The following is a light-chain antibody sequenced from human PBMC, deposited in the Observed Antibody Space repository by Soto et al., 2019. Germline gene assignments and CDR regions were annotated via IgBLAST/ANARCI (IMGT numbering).Light chain of an antibody. Sequence: QSALTQPASVSGSPGQSITISCTGTSSDVGGYNYVSWYQQHPGKAPKLMIYEVSNRPSGVSNRFSGSKSGNTASLTISGLQAEDEADYYCSSCTSSSTLWFGGGTKVTVL. CDR3: SSCTSSSTLW. J-gene: IGLJ3*02. CDR1: SSDVGGYNY. V-gene: IGLV2-14*01. CDR2: EVS.